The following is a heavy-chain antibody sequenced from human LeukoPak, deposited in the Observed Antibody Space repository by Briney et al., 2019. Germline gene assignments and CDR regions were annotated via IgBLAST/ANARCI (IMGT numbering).Heavy chain of an antibody. CDR2: IWYDGSHQ. J-gene: IGHJ4*02. Sequence: GGSLRLSCAASGFPFSGSGMHWVRQAPGKGLEWVAVIWYDGSHQYYADSVKGRFTISRDNSKNTLYLQMNSLRAEDTAVYYCARAPLLYQFDYWGQGTLVTVSS. D-gene: IGHD2-8*01. V-gene: IGHV3-33*01. CDR1: GFPFSGSG. CDR3: ARAPLLYQFDY.